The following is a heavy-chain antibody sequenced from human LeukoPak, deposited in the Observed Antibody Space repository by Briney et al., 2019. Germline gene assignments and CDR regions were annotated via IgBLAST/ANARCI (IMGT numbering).Heavy chain of an antibody. D-gene: IGHD2-15*01. CDR2: ISYDGSNK. Sequence: PGRSLRLSCAASGFTFSSYGMHWVRQAPGKGLEWVAVISYDGSNKYYADSVKGRFTISRDNSKNTLYLQMNSLRAEDTAVYYCAKTLGYCSGGSCYSLDYWGQGTLVTASS. CDR3: AKTLGYCSGGSCYSLDY. J-gene: IGHJ4*02. CDR1: GFTFSSYG. V-gene: IGHV3-30*18.